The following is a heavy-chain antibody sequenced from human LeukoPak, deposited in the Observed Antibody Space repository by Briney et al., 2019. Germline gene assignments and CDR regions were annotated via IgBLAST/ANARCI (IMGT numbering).Heavy chain of an antibody. V-gene: IGHV3-74*01. CDR3: ARDIIPYCGGDCYDNWFDP. Sequence: GGSLRLSCAASGFTFSSYWMNWVRQAPGKGLVWVSRINSDGSSTSYADSVKGRFTISRDSAKNTLYLQMNSLRAEDTAVYYCARDIIPYCGGDCYDNWFDPWGQGTLVTVSS. CDR2: INSDGSST. J-gene: IGHJ5*02. CDR1: GFTFSSYW. D-gene: IGHD2-21*02.